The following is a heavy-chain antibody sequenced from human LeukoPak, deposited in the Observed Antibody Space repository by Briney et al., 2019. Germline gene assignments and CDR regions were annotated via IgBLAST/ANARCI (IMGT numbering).Heavy chain of an antibody. CDR3: ARVGYYDSFDWFDP. J-gene: IGHJ5*02. V-gene: IGHV3-7*01. CDR1: GFTFSSYW. D-gene: IGHD3-22*01. CDR2: IKQDGSEK. Sequence: GGSLRLSCAASGFTFSSYWMSWVRQAPGKGLEWVANIKQDGSEKYYVDSVKGRFTISRDNAKNSLYLQMSSLRAEDTAVYYCARVGYYDSFDWFDPWGQGTLVTVSS.